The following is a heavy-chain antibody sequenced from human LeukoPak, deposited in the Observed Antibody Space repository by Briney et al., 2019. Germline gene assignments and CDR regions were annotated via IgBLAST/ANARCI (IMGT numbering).Heavy chain of an antibody. V-gene: IGHV4-59*07. CDR3: ARVMVDSLGRLGPDYYYYYMDV. Sequence: PSDTLSLTCTVSGGSISSYYWSWIRQPPGKGLEWIGYIYYSGSTNYNPSLKSRVTISVDTSKNQFSLKLSSVTAADTAVYYCARVMVDSLGRLGPDYYYYYMDVWGKGTTVTISS. J-gene: IGHJ6*03. CDR2: IYYSGST. CDR1: GGSISSYY. D-gene: IGHD2-8*01.